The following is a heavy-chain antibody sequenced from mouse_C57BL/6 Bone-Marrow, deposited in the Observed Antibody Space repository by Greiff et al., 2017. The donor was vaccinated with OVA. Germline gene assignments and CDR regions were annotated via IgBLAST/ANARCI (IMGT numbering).Heavy chain of an antibody. Sequence: EVHLVESGGGLVQPGGSLSLSCAASGFTFTDYYMSWVRQPPGKALEWLGFIRNKANGYTTEYSASVKGRFTISRDNSQSILYLQMNALRAEDSATYCCARSCYGNYEGFAYWGQGTLVTVAA. CDR1: GFTFTDYY. CDR2: IRNKANGYTT. V-gene: IGHV7-3*01. CDR3: ARSCYGNYEGFAY. J-gene: IGHJ3*01. D-gene: IGHD2-10*01.